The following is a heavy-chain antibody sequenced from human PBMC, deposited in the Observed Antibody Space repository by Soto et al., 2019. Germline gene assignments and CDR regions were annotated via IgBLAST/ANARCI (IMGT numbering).Heavy chain of an antibody. Sequence: GGSLRLSCAASGFTYSSYGMHWVRQAPGKGLEWVAVISYDGSNKYYADSVKGRFTISRDNSKNTLYLQMNSLRAEDTAVYYCAKSIRVVAATRGAVNYWGQGTQVTVSS. CDR3: AKSIRVVAATRGAVNY. D-gene: IGHD2-15*01. V-gene: IGHV3-30*18. J-gene: IGHJ4*02. CDR1: GFTYSSYG. CDR2: ISYDGSNK.